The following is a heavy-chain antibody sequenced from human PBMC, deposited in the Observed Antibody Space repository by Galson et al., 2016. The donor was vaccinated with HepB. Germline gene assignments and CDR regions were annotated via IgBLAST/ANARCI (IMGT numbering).Heavy chain of an antibody. V-gene: IGHV3-23*01. Sequence: SLKLSCAASGYTFTSYGMSWVRQAPGKGLEWVSAVSGRGDNTYYAETLKGRFTISRDNSRNTAYVQINSLRAEDTAIYYCAIQRGAYYAGGRTEDAFDAWGQGTMVIVSS. CDR1: GYTFTSYG. D-gene: IGHD3-10*01. CDR2: VSGRGDNT. CDR3: AIQRGAYYAGGRTEDAFDA. J-gene: IGHJ3*01.